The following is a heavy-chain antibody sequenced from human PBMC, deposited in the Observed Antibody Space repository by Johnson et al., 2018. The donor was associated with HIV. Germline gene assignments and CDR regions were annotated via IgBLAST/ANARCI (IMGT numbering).Heavy chain of an antibody. V-gene: IGHV3-30-3*01. Sequence: QVQLVESGGGLVQPGTSLRLSCAASGFSIDDFAMHWVRQAPGKGLEWVAVISYDGSNKYYADSVKGRFTISRDNSKNTLYLQMNSLRAEDTAVYYCARGRKTVTTVRPSAFDIWGQGTMVTVSS. CDR2: ISYDGSNK. D-gene: IGHD4-17*01. J-gene: IGHJ3*02. CDR1: GFSIDDFA. CDR3: ARGRKTVTTVRPSAFDI.